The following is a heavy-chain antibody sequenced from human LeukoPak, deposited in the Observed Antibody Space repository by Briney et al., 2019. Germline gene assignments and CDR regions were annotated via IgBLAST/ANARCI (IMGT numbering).Heavy chain of an antibody. V-gene: IGHV3-7*03. CDR1: GFTFSSYW. Sequence: PGGSLRLSCAASGFTFSSYWMDWVRQAPGKGLEWVANIKEDGSDEYYGDSVKGRFTISRDNAKNALYLQMDSLRGEDTALYYCVRDDRAMVRGVPDYWGQGTLVTVSS. J-gene: IGHJ4*02. CDR3: VRDDRAMVRGVPDY. D-gene: IGHD3-10*01. CDR2: IKEDGSDE.